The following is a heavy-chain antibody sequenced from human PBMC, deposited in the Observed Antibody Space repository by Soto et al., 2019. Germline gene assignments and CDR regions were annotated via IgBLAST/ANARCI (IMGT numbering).Heavy chain of an antibody. CDR3: AKSPYYDFWIPPDCAFDI. CDR1: GFTFSSYA. J-gene: IGHJ3*02. V-gene: IGHV3-23*01. D-gene: IGHD3-3*01. Sequence: GGSLRLSCAASGFTFSSYAMSWVRQAPGKGLEWVSAISGSGGSTYYADSVKGRFTISRDNSKNTLYLQMNSLRAEDTAVYYCAKSPYYDFWIPPDCAFDIWGQGTMVTVSS. CDR2: ISGSGGST.